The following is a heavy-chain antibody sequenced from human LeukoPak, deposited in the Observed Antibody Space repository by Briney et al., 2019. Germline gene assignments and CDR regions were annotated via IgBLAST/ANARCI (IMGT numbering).Heavy chain of an antibody. CDR1: GFTFSGYA. J-gene: IGHJ6*02. V-gene: IGHV3-30-3*01. Sequence: GGSLRLTCATSGFTFSGYAMHRVRQAPGKGLEWVALISDDGSNKYYADSVKGRFTISRVNSKNTLYLQMNSLRAENTALYYCARSVESPSVYYYYGMDVWGQGTTVTVSS. CDR3: ARSVESPSVYYYYGMDV. D-gene: IGHD5/OR15-5a*01. CDR2: ISDDGSNK.